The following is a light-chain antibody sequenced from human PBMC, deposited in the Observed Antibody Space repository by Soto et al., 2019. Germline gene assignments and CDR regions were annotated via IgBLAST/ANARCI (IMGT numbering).Light chain of an antibody. J-gene: IGKJ5*01. CDR1: QGIRSY. Sequence: IQLTQSPSSLSASVGDRVTITCRARQGIRSYLAWYQQKLGKAPKLLISIASILQSGVPSRFSGSGSGTDFTLTISSLQPEDSATYYCQQLNSLPITFGQGTRLEI. CDR2: IAS. V-gene: IGKV1-9*01. CDR3: QQLNSLPIT.